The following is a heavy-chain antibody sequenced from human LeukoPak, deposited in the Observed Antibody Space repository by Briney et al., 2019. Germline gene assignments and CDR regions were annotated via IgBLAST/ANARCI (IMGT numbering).Heavy chain of an antibody. D-gene: IGHD2-21*02. CDR2: ISSSSNTI. Sequence: QPGGSLRLSCAASGFTFSSYSMNSVRQAPGKGLEWVSYISSSSNTIYYADSVKGRFTISRDNAKNSLFLQMNSLRDEDTSVYYCARAVTVVTSGGLVFDYWGQRTLVTVSS. J-gene: IGHJ4*02. CDR1: GFTFSSYS. V-gene: IGHV3-48*02. CDR3: ARAVTVVTSGGLVFDY.